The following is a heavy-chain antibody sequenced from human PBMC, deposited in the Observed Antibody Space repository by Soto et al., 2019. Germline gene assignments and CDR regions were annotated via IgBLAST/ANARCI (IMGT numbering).Heavy chain of an antibody. CDR3: GRDKTWNGVISGFWFDP. CDR1: GFTFSDFA. J-gene: IGHJ5*02. D-gene: IGHD2-8*01. Sequence: GGPLRLSCSASGFTFSDFAMNWIRQAPGRGLEWISYISTTGTTTYYANSVRGRFTISRDNAKNSLYLQMNSLRDEDTAVYYCGRDKTWNGVISGFWFDPWGQGTLVTVSS. CDR2: ISTTGTTT. V-gene: IGHV3-48*02.